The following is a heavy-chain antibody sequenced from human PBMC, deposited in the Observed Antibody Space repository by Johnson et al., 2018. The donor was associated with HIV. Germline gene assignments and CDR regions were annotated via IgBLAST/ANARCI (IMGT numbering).Heavy chain of an antibody. D-gene: IGHD3-22*01. Sequence: QMLFVESGGGLVQPGRALRLSCAASGFTFSSYGMHWVRQAPGKGLEWVAVISYDGSNKYYADSVKGRFTISRDNSTNTLYLQMNSLRAEDTAVYYCASCESDSSGRGAFYIWGQGTMVTVSS. V-gene: IGHV3-30*19. J-gene: IGHJ3*02. CDR2: ISYDGSNK. CDR1: GFTFSSYG. CDR3: ASCESDSSGRGAFYI.